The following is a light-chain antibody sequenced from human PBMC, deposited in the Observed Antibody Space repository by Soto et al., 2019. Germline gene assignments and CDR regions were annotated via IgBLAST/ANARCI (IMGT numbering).Light chain of an antibody. Sequence: QSALTQPASVSVSPGQSITISCTGTSSNVGSYDLVSWYQQHPGKAPKLLIYEVTKRPSGVSNRFSGSKSGNTASLTISGLQAEDEADYACCSYAASNTLIFGGGTKLTVL. CDR2: EVT. CDR1: SSNVGSYDL. J-gene: IGLJ2*01. V-gene: IGLV2-23*02. CDR3: CSYAASNTLI.